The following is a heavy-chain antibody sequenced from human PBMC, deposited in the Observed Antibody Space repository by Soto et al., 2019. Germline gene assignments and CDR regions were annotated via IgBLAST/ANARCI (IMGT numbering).Heavy chain of an antibody. D-gene: IGHD1-26*01. Sequence: QVQLQESGPGLVKPSETLSLTCTVSGGSVSSGSYYWSWIRQPPGKGLEWIGYIYYSGSTNYNPSLKSRVTISVDTANTQFSLKLSSVTAADTAVYYCARGWEPYYFDCWGQGTLVTVSS. CDR2: IYYSGST. J-gene: IGHJ4*02. CDR1: GGSVSSGSYY. V-gene: IGHV4-61*01. CDR3: ARGWEPYYFDC.